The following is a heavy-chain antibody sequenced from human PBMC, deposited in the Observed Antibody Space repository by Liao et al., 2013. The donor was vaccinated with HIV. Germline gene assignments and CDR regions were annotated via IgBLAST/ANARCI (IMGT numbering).Heavy chain of an antibody. CDR2: IHYSGRT. J-gene: IGHJ5*02. V-gene: IGHV4-59*12. Sequence: QVQLQESGPGLVKPSETLSLTCTVSGGSISSYYWSWIRQPAGKGLEWVGIIHYSGRTDYSPSLKSRVTISVDTSKNQFSLKLSSVTAADTAVYYCARGRGRLRYFDWYNWFDPWGQGTLVTVSS. CDR1: GGSISSYY. CDR3: ARGRGRLRYFDWYNWFDP. D-gene: IGHD3-9*01.